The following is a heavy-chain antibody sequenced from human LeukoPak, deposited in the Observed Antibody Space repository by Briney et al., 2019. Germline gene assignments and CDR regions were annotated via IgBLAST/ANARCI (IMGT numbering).Heavy chain of an antibody. CDR3: ARDYLVGDNTHGMGY. V-gene: IGHV4-39*07. Sequence: PSETLSLTCTVSGGSISSSSYYWGWIRQPPGRGLEWIGSIYYSGSTYYNPSLKSRVTISVDASKNQFSLKLSSVTAADTAVYYCARDYLVGDNTHGMGYWGQGTLVTVSS. CDR1: GGSISSSSYY. J-gene: IGHJ4*02. D-gene: IGHD1-26*01. CDR2: IYYSGST.